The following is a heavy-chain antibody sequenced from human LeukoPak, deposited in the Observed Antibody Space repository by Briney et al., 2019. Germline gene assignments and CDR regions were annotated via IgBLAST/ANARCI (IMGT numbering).Heavy chain of an antibody. Sequence: GGSLRLSCAASGFTLKIYPMHWVRQAPGKGLEWLSVISHDGSDKNNADSVKGRFIISRDNSKNTIYLQLNSLRPEDTAMYYRAREGVQTTVDAFDIWGLGTMVIVSS. CDR2: ISHDGSDK. CDR1: GFTLKIYP. J-gene: IGHJ3*02. D-gene: IGHD4-17*01. CDR3: AREGVQTTVDAFDI. V-gene: IGHV3-30*04.